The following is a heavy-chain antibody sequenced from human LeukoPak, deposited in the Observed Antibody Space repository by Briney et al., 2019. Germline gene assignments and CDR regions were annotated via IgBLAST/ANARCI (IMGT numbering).Heavy chain of an antibody. CDR3: ARDLRYYDSSGYSHDAFDI. Sequence: SETLSLPCTVSGGSISSYYWSWIRQPAGKGLEWIGRIYTSGSTNYNPSLKSRVTMSVDTSKNQFSLKLSSVTAADTAVYYCARDLRYYDSSGYSHDAFDIWGQGTMVTVSS. D-gene: IGHD3-22*01. J-gene: IGHJ3*02. V-gene: IGHV4-4*07. CDR2: IYTSGST. CDR1: GGSISSYY.